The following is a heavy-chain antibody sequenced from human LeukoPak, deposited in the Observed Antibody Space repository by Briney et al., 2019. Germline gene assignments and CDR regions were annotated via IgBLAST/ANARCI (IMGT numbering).Heavy chain of an antibody. CDR3: ARWRVYDFWSGYYTGVHWWFDP. V-gene: IGHV1-3*01. CDR2: INADSGNA. CDR1: GGTFSSYA. D-gene: IGHD3-3*01. J-gene: IGHJ5*02. Sequence: GSSVKVSCKASGGTFSSYAISWVRQAPGQRLEWLGWINADSGNAEYSHRFQDRVTIARDTSASTAYMELSSLRSEDTAVYYCARWRVYDFWSGYYTGVHWWFDPWGQGTLVTVSS.